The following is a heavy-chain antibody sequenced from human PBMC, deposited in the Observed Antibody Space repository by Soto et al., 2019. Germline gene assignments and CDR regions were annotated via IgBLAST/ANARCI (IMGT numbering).Heavy chain of an antibody. V-gene: IGHV1-69*08. J-gene: IGHJ4*02. Sequence: QVQLVQSGAEVKKPGSSVKVSCKASGGTFSSYTISWVRQAPGQGLEWMGRIIPILGIANYAQKFQGRVTINADKSTSTAYMELSSLRSEDTAVYYCARERGYSYGPFDYWGQGTLVTVSS. CDR2: IIPILGIA. CDR3: ARERGYSYGPFDY. CDR1: GGTFSSYT. D-gene: IGHD5-18*01.